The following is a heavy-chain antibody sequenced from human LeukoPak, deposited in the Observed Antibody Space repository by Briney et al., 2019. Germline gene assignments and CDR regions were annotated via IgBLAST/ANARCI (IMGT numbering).Heavy chain of an antibody. Sequence: GGSLRLSCAASGFTFDDYTMHWVRHAPGKGLEWVSLISWDGGSTYYADSVKGRFTISRDNSKNSLYLQMNSLRTEDTALYYCAEDMNPDYYDSSGYDITFDIWGQGTMVTVSS. J-gene: IGHJ3*02. CDR1: GFTFDDYT. D-gene: IGHD3-22*01. V-gene: IGHV3-43*01. CDR3: AEDMNPDYYDSSGYDITFDI. CDR2: ISWDGGST.